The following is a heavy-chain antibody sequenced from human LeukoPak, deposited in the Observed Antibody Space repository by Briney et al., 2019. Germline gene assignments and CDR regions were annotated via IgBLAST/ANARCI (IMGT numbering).Heavy chain of an antibody. CDR1: GGTFSSYA. CDR3: ARSARPYYSHHPHYYGMDV. V-gene: IGHV1-69*01. D-gene: IGHD3-10*01. Sequence: SVKVSCKASGGTFSSYAISWVRQAPGQGLEWMGGIIPIFGTANYAQKFQGRVTITADESTSTAYMELSSLRSEDTAVYYCARSARPYYSHHPHYYGMDVWGQGTTVTVSS. CDR2: IIPIFGTA. J-gene: IGHJ6*02.